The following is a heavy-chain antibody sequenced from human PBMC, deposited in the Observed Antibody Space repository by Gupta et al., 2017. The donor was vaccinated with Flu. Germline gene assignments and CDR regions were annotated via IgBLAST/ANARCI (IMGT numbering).Heavy chain of an antibody. CDR1: GGTFSSYA. D-gene: IGHD5-12*01. CDR3: XRDVTRXSGYDLSEGPFDY. Sequence: QVQLVQSGAEVKKPGSSVKVSCKASGGTFSSYAISWVRQAPGQGLEWMGGIIPIFGTANYAQKFQGRVTITADKSTSTAYMELSSLRSEDTAVYXCXRDVTRXSGYDLSEGPFDYWGQGTLVTVSS. CDR2: IIPIFGTA. J-gene: IGHJ4*02. V-gene: IGHV1-69*06.